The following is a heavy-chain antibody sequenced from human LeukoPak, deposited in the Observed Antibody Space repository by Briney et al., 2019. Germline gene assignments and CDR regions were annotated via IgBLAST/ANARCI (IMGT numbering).Heavy chain of an antibody. CDR3: ARTYYDFWSGYYSTRFDY. J-gene: IGHJ4*02. CDR1: GGSISSYS. CDR2: IYYSGGT. D-gene: IGHD3-3*01. V-gene: IGHV4-59*01. Sequence: SATLSLTCTLSGGSISSYSRSWIRQTPGKGLEWIGYIYYSGGTTYNPSPTSRVTISVDTSNNQFPLKLSSVTSADTAVYYCARTYYDFWSGYYSTRFDYWGQGTLVTVPS.